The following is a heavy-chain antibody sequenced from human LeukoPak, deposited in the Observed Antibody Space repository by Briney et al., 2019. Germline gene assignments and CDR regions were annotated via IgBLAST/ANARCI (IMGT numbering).Heavy chain of an antibody. J-gene: IGHJ4*02. V-gene: IGHV4-39*07. D-gene: IGHD1-1*01. CDR2: IYYSGST. Sequence: PSETLSLTCTVSGGSISSSSYYWGWIRQPPGKGLEWIGSIYYSGSTYYNPSLKSRVTISVDTSKNQFSLKLSSVTAADTAVYYCARANEEGFDYWGQGTLVTVSS. CDR1: GGSISSSSYY. CDR3: ARANEEGFDY.